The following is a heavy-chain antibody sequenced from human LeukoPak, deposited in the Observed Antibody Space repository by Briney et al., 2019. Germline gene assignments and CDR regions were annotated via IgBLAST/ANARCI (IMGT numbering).Heavy chain of an antibody. Sequence: SETLSLTCTVSGGSISSGSYYWGWIRQPPGKRLEWIGCIYYSGTTYYNPSLKSRVTISVDTSKNQFSLKLSSVTAADTAVYYCARGGGYCSSTSRPNWFDPWGQGTLVTVSS. CDR3: ARGGGYCSSTSRPNWFDP. V-gene: IGHV4-39*07. CDR1: GGSISSGSYY. CDR2: IYYSGTT. J-gene: IGHJ5*02. D-gene: IGHD2-2*03.